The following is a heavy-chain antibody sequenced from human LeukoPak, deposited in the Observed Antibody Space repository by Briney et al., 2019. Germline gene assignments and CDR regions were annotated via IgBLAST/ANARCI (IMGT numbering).Heavy chain of an antibody. D-gene: IGHD5-12*01. Sequence: ASVKVSCKASGYTLTSYYMHWVRQAPGQGLEWMGIINPSGGSTSYAQKFQGRVTMTRDTSTSTVYMELSSLRSEDTAVYYCARSGFGSGSLRRAFDIWGQGTMVTVSS. J-gene: IGHJ3*02. CDR3: ARSGFGSGSLRRAFDI. CDR2: INPSGGST. CDR1: GYTLTSYY. V-gene: IGHV1-46*01.